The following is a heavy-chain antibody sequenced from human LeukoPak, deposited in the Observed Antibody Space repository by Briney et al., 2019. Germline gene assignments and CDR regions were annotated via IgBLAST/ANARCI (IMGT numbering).Heavy chain of an antibody. CDR3: ARGYLLLWFGELWEQPHQGSVFDP. V-gene: IGHV1-8*03. D-gene: IGHD3-10*01. CDR1: GYTFTSYD. Sequence: GASVKVSCKASGYTFTSYDINWVRQATGQGLEWMGWMNPNSGNTGYAQKFQGRVTITRNTSISTAYMELSSLRSEDTAVYYCARGYLLLWFGELWEQPHQGSVFDPWGQGTLVTVSS. J-gene: IGHJ5*02. CDR2: MNPNSGNT.